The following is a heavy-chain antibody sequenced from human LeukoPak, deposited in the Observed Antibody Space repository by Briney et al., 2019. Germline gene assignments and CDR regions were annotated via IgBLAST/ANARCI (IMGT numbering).Heavy chain of an antibody. CDR1: GYSFTSYW. D-gene: IGHD4-23*01. CDR2: IYPGDSDT. V-gene: IGHV5-51*01. J-gene: IGHJ6*02. Sequence: GESLKISCKGSGYSFTSYWIGWVRQMPGKGLEWMGIIYPGDSDTRYSPSFQGQVTISADKSISTAYLQWSSLKASDTAMYYCARLYGGNSRYYNYYGMDVWGQGTTVTVSS. CDR3: ARLYGGNSRYYNYYGMDV.